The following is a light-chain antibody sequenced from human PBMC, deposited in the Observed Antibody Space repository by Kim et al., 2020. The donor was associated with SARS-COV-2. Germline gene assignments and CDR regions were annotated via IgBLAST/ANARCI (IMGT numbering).Light chain of an antibody. CDR3: LSYTTNDIWV. CDR1: SADVGSYNL. J-gene: IGLJ3*02. V-gene: IGLV2-23*02. Sequence: QSALTQPASMSGSPGQSITLSCTGSSADVGSYNLVSWYRQFPGKAPTLMIFEVSERPSGVSNRFSGSKSGNTATLTISGLQAEDEADYYCLSYTTNDIWVFGGGTQLTVL. CDR2: EVS.